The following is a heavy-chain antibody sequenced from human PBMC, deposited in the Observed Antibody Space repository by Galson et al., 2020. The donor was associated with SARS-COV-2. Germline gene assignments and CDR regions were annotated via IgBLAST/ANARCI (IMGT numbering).Heavy chain of an antibody. V-gene: IGHV5-51*01. CDR2: IYPGDSDT. D-gene: IGHD4-17*01. Sequence: GESLKIYCQGSGYRFTSYWIGWVRQMPGKGMEWVGIIYPGDSDTRYSPSFQGQVTISAHKSISTAYLQWSSLQASDTALYYCAKQPPRYGVYVGYDYWGQGTLVTVSS. CDR3: AKQPPRYGVYVGYDY. J-gene: IGHJ4*02. CDR1: GYRFTSYW.